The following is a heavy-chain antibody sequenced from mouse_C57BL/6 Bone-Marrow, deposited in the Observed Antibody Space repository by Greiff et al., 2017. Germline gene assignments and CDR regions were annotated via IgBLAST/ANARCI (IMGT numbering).Heavy chain of an antibody. V-gene: IGHV2-2*01. CDR1: GFSLTSYG. D-gene: IGHD1-1*01. Sequence: QVQLKESGPGLVQPSQSLSITCTVSGFSLTSYGVHWVRQSPGKGLEWLGVIWSGGSTDYNAAFISRLSISKDNSKSRVFFKMNSLQADDTAIYYCARNSFITTVVPFAYWGQGTLVTVSA. CDR3: ARNSFITTVVPFAY. CDR2: IWSGGST. J-gene: IGHJ3*01.